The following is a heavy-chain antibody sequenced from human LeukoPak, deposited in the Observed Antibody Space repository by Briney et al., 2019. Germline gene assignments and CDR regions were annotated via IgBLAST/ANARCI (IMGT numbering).Heavy chain of an antibody. Sequence: SETLSLTCTVSGGSISSGSYYWNWIRQPAGKGLEWIGRIYSSGSTNYNPSLKSRVTISVDTSKNQFSLKLSSVTAADTAVYYCARQRSPSSLYAFDIWGQGTMVTVSS. CDR2: IYSSGST. D-gene: IGHD6-13*01. CDR3: ARQRSPSSLYAFDI. J-gene: IGHJ3*02. V-gene: IGHV4-61*02. CDR1: GGSISSGSYY.